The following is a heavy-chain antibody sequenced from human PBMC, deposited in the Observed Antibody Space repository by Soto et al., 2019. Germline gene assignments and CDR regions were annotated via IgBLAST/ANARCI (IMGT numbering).Heavy chain of an antibody. CDR1: GFTFSSFA. D-gene: IGHD1-1*01. Sequence: EVQLLESGGGLVQPGGSLRLSCAASGFTFSSFAMNWVRQAPGKGLEWVSGVSGGGDDTFYADSVKGRFTISRVQSKNTLYLQMNSLRAEDTAVYYCVRKIVRTTTSVAYWYFDVWGRGTLVTVSS. V-gene: IGHV3-23*01. CDR2: VSGGGDDT. CDR3: VRKIVRTTTSVAYWYFDV. J-gene: IGHJ2*01.